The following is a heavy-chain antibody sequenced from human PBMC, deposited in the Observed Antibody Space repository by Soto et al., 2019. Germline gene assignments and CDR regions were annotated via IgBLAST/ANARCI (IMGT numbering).Heavy chain of an antibody. CDR1: SGSISTFY. J-gene: IGHJ4*01. CDR2: IYYRGNT. CDR3: ARRMNYNSDFDS. Sequence: SETLSLTCNISSGSISTFYWSWIRQPPGKGLEWVGNIYYRGNTNYNPSLKSRVTISLDTSKNQFSLTLSSVIAADTAVYYCARRMNYNSDFDSWGQGALVTVSS. V-gene: IGHV4-59*01. D-gene: IGHD3-10*01.